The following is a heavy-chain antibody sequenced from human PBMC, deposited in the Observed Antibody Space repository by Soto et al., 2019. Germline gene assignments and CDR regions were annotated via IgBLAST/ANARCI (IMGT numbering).Heavy chain of an antibody. J-gene: IGHJ3*02. CDR3: ARDRNSSGDAFDI. D-gene: IGHD6-6*01. V-gene: IGHV1-2*04. Sequence: ASVKVSCKASGYTFTGYYMHWVRQAPGQGLEWMGWINPNSGGTNYAQKFQGWVTMTRDTSISTAYMELSRLRSDDTVVYYCARDRNSSGDAFDIWGQGTMVTVSS. CDR2: INPNSGGT. CDR1: GYTFTGYY.